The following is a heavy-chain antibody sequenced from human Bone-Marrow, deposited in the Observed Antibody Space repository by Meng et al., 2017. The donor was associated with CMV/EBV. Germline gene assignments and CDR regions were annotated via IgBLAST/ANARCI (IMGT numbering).Heavy chain of an antibody. CDR1: GFTFSDYY. Sequence: GGSLRLSCAASGFTFSDYYMSWVRQAPGKGLEWVSAISGSGGSTYYADSVKGRFTISRDNSKNTLYLQMNSLRAEDTAVYYCAKDPPNPYCSSTSCYSGYWGQGTLVTVSS. V-gene: IGHV3-23*01. CDR3: AKDPPNPYCSSTSCYSGY. D-gene: IGHD2-2*02. CDR2: ISGSGGST. J-gene: IGHJ4*02.